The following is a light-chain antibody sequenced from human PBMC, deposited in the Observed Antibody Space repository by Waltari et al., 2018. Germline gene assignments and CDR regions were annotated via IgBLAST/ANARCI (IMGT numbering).Light chain of an antibody. CDR3: CSDAGSSTFA. V-gene: IGLV2-23*02. CDR1: SSGVGSYYP. J-gene: IGLJ2*01. CDR2: EVY. Sequence: PAQSISISRTGTSSGVGSYYPISWYQQHPGKARKLMIYEVYKRPSGVSNRFSGSRSGNTASLTISGVQAEDEADYYCCSDAGSSTFAFGGGTKLTVL.